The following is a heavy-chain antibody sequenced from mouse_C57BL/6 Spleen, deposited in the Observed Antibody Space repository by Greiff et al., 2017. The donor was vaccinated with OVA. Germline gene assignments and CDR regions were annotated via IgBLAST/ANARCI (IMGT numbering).Heavy chain of an antibody. J-gene: IGHJ4*01. CDR3: ARKGDGSSMDY. D-gene: IGHD2-3*01. CDR1: GFSLTSYG. V-gene: IGHV2-2*01. Sequence: VQLVESGPGLVQPSQSLSITCTVSGFSLTSYGVHWVRQSPGKGLEWLGVIWRGGSTDYNAAFISRLSISKDNSKGQVFFKMNSLQADDTAIYYCARKGDGSSMDYWGQGTSVTVSS. CDR2: IWRGGST.